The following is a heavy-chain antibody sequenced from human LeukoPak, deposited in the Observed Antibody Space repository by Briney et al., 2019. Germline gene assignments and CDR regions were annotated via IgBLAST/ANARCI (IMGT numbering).Heavy chain of an antibody. V-gene: IGHV3-7*03. CDR2: VNRDGSET. CDR1: GFALSSHW. J-gene: IGHJ6*02. Sequence: TGGSLRLSCAASGFALSSHWMTCVRQAPGRGPEWVANVNRDGSETYYLDSVKGRFTISKDNAKNSLYLQMNSLRAEDTALYHCARNNGMDVWGQGTTVIVSS. CDR3: ARNNGMDV.